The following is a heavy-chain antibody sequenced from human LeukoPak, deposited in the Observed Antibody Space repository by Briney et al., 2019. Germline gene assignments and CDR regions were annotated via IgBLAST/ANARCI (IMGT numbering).Heavy chain of an antibody. D-gene: IGHD1-26*01. CDR2: IYYSGST. V-gene: IGHV4-39*01. Sequence: PSETLSLTCTVSGGSIISNNYYWGWIRQPPGKGLEWIGSIYYSGSTYYNPSLKSRVTISVDTSKNQFSLKLSSVTAADTAVYYCARPPGGSYYVSRTNDAFDIWGQGTMVTVSS. CDR3: ARPPGGSYYVSRTNDAFDI. J-gene: IGHJ3*02. CDR1: GGSIISNNYY.